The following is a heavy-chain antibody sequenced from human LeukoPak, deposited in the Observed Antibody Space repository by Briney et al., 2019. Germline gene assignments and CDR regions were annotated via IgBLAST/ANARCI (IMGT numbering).Heavy chain of an antibody. CDR1: GFTFSSYW. V-gene: IGHV3-74*01. Sequence: QPGGSLRLSCAASGFTFSSYWMHWVRQAPGKGLVWVSRINTDGSTTGYADSVKGRFTISRDNAKNTVYLQMNSLRAEDTAVYYCAVTGYSSSWSFDYWGQGTLVTVSS. J-gene: IGHJ4*02. D-gene: IGHD6-13*01. CDR3: AVTGYSSSWSFDY. CDR2: INTDGSTT.